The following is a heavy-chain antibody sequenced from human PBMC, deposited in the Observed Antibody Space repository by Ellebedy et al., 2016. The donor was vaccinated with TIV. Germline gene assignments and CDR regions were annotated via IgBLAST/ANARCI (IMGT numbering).Heavy chain of an antibody. CDR3: AKDRSGSYRFDY. Sequence: GESLKISCAASAFTFSSYAMSWVRQAPGKGLEWVSAISGSGGSTYYADSVKGRFTISRATSKNTLYLQMNSLRAEDTAVYYCAKDRSGSYRFDYWGQGTLVTVSS. D-gene: IGHD1-26*01. CDR2: ISGSGGST. J-gene: IGHJ4*02. V-gene: IGHV3-23*01. CDR1: AFTFSSYA.